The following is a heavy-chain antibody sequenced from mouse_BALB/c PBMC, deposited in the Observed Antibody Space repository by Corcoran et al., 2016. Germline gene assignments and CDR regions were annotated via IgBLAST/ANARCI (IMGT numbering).Heavy chain of an antibody. CDR3: SRKWDWFFGV. D-gene: IGHD4-1*01. Sequence: QVQLQQSGAELLKPGASVKISCKATGFTFTSYWIEWVKQRHGHGLEWIGEIFPRSGRTNYNENFKGKATFTADSSSNTAYMQLSSLTSEDSAVYYCSRKWDWFFGVWGAGTTVTVSS. CDR1: GFTFTSYW. CDR2: IFPRSGRT. J-gene: IGHJ1*01. V-gene: IGHV1-9*01.